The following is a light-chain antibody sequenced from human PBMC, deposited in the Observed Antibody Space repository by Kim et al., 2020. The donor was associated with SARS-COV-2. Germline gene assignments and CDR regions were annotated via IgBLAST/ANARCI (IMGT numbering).Light chain of an antibody. CDR1: ISNSGRNY. Sequence: PGTKFTCACSRGISNSGRNYGLWYQQLPGTAPKLLFYSNDQRPPGVPDLFSASKSGTAASLAISGLRSDDEAYYFCATWDDSLKVFGTGTKVTVL. CDR3: ATWDDSLKV. V-gene: IGLV1-47*01. CDR2: SND. J-gene: IGLJ1*01.